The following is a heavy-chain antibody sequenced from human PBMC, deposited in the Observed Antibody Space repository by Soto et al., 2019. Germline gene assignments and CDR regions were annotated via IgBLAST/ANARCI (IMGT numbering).Heavy chain of an antibody. J-gene: IGHJ5*02. D-gene: IGHD5-18*01. V-gene: IGHV3-64D*06. Sequence: PGGSLRLSCSASGFTFRSYAIHRVRQAPGKGLEYVSALSGDGRSTYYADSVKGRFTVFRDNSKNTLFLQMSSLRVEDTAVYYCVKGNWAYSYNNWFDPWGQGTLVTVSS. CDR3: VKGNWAYSYNNWFDP. CDR2: LSGDGRST. CDR1: GFTFRSYA.